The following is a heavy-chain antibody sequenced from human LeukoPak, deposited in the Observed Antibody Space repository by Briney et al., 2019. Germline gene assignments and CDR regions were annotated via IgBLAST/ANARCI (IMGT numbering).Heavy chain of an antibody. J-gene: IGHJ5*02. CDR2: VNESGGT. CDR1: IDSFSNYH. Sequence: PSETLSLTCAVYIDSFSNYHWNWIRQTPAKGMEWIGEVNESGGTNISPSLRSRVILSVDTSKNQFSLKLISVTVADTAIYYCARGQGATVPQVGKNWFDPWGQGTRVTVS. V-gene: IGHV4-34*01. D-gene: IGHD1-26*01. CDR3: ARGQGATVPQVGKNWFDP.